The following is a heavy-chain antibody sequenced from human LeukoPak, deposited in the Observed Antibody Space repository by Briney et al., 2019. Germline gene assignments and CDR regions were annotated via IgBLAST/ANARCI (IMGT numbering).Heavy chain of an antibody. J-gene: IGHJ4*02. D-gene: IGHD3-22*01. CDR3: ARDHYYDSSGYPDY. V-gene: IGHV1-18*01. Sequence: ASVKISCKASGYTFTSYGISWVRQAPGQRLEWMGWISAYNGNTNYAQKLQGRVTMTTDTSTSTAYMELRSLRSDDTAVYYCARDHYYDSSGYPDYWGQGTLVTVSS. CDR2: ISAYNGNT. CDR1: GYTFTSYG.